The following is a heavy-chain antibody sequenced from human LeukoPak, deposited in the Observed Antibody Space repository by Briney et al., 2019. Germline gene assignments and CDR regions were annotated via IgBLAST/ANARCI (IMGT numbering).Heavy chain of an antibody. D-gene: IGHD5-18*01. CDR3: ARAHRGYSYGLNFDY. CDR2: IYHSGST. V-gene: IGHV4-38-2*02. J-gene: IGHJ4*02. Sequence: PSETLSLTCTVSGYSISSGYYWGWIRQPPGKGLEWIGSIYHSGSTNYNPSLKSRVTISVDTSKNQFSLKLSSVTAADTAVYYCARAHRGYSYGLNFDYWGQGTLVTVSS. CDR1: GYSISSGYY.